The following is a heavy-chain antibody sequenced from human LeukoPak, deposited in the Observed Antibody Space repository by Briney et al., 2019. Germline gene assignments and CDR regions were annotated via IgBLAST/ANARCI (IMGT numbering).Heavy chain of an antibody. V-gene: IGHV3-7*01. CDR1: GFMFDRYW. CDR3: ARQPQHEASFDY. J-gene: IGHJ4*02. Sequence: GGSLRLSCVASGFMFDRYWMSWVRQAPGKGLEWVANIKSDASEEKYLDSVMGRFKISRDNAEDSLFLQMNSLRAEDTAVYFCARQPQHEASFDYWGRGALVAVSS. CDR2: IKSDASEE.